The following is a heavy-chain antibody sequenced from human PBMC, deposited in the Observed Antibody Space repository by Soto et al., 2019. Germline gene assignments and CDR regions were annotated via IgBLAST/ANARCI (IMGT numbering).Heavy chain of an antibody. Sequence: SETLSLTCTVSGGSISSSSYYWGWIRQPPGKGLEWIGSIYYSGSTYYNPSLKSRVTISVDTSKNQFSLKLSSVTAADTAVYYCARSITMVRGVILTGYYQYYGMDVWGQGTTVTVSS. CDR1: GGSISSSSYY. V-gene: IGHV4-39*01. CDR2: IYYSGST. J-gene: IGHJ6*02. CDR3: ARSITMVRGVILTGYYQYYGMDV. D-gene: IGHD3-10*01.